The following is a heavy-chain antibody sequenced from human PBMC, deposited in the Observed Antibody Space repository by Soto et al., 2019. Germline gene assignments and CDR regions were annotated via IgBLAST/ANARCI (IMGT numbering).Heavy chain of an antibody. CDR1: GVTFSNYA. CDR3: AKGGDSSSWKNWFDP. D-gene: IGHD6-13*01. J-gene: IGHJ5*02. CDR2: ISGSGSSI. V-gene: IGHV3-23*01. Sequence: GGSLRLSCTASGVTFSNYAMPWVRQAPGKGLELVSGISGSGSSIYYADSVKGRFTISRDNSKNTLYLQMNSLRAEDTAVYYCAKGGDSSSWKNWFDPWGQGTLVTVSS.